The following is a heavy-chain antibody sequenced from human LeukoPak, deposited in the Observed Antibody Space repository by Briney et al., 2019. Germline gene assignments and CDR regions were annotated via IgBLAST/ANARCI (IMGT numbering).Heavy chain of an antibody. J-gene: IGHJ4*02. V-gene: IGHV4-59*01. Sequence: PSETLSLTCTVSGGSISSYYWSWIRQPPGKGLEWIGYIYYSGSTNYNPSLKSRVTISVDTSKNQFSLKLSSVTAADTAVYYCARSAWSGYYREFDYWGQGTLVTVSS. CDR1: GGSISSYY. D-gene: IGHD3-3*01. CDR2: IYYSGST. CDR3: ARSAWSGYYREFDY.